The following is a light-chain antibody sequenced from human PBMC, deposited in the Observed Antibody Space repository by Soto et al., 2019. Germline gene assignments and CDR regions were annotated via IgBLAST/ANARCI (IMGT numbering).Light chain of an antibody. Sequence: DIQMTQSPSSLSASVGDRVTITCRASQSISSYLNWYPQKPGKAPKLLIYAASSLQSGVPSRFSGSGSGTDFTLTIISLQPEDFATYYCHQSYSTPLFTFGPGTKVDIK. CDR3: HQSYSTPLFT. V-gene: IGKV1-39*01. CDR2: AAS. CDR1: QSISSY. J-gene: IGKJ3*01.